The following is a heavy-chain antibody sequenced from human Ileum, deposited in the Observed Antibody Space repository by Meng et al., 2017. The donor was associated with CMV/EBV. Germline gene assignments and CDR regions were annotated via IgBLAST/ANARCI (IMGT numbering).Heavy chain of an antibody. CDR2: ISGSGGTT. CDR3: AKDRAAAGTHYYYGMDV. Sequence: GESLKISCAASGFTFSSDAMSWVRQAPGKGLEWGSAISGSGGTTYYADSVKGRFTISRDNSNNTLYLQMNSLRAEDTAVYYCAKDRAAAGTHYYYGMDVWGQGNTVNGAS. CDR1: GFTFSSDA. V-gene: IGHV3-23*01. D-gene: IGHD6-13*01. J-gene: IGHJ6*02.